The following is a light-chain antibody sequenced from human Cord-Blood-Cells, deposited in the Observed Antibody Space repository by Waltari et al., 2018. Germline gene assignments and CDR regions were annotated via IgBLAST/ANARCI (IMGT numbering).Light chain of an antibody. CDR2: EVS. J-gene: IGLJ3*02. CDR1: SSDVGSSR. V-gene: IGLV2-18*02. Sequence: QSALTQPPSVSGSPGQSVTISCTGTSSDVGSSRVTWYQQPPGTAPKLMIYEVSNRPSGVPDRFSGSKYGNTASLTISGLQAEDEADYYCSSYTSSSTWVFGGGTKLTVL. CDR3: SSYTSSSTWV.